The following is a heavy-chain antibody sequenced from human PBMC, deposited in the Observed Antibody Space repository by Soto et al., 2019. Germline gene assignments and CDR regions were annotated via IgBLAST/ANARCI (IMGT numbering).Heavy chain of an antibody. Sequence: DVQLVEFGGGFIQPGGSLRLSCAASGFSFANYPMNWVRQTTGKGLEWVSYISPRGETIYYTESVQGRFTISRDNARNSMSLQINSLRDEDTALYYCAKGPHTNVGWPYYFDSWGQGVPVTVSS. CDR3: AKGPHTNVGWPYYFDS. V-gene: IGHV3-48*02. CDR2: ISPRGETI. J-gene: IGHJ4*02. CDR1: GFSFANYP. D-gene: IGHD6-19*01.